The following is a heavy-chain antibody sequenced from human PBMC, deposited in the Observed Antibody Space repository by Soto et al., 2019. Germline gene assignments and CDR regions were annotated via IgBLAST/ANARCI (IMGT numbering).Heavy chain of an antibody. V-gene: IGHV3-33*01. J-gene: IGHJ4*02. CDR3: ARSIAARPKDY. CDR2: IWYDGSNK. Sequence: QVQLVESGGGVVQPGRSLRLSCAASGFTFSSYGMHWVRQAPGKGLEWVAVIWYDGSNKYYADSVKGRFTISRDNSKNPLYLQMNSLRAEDTAVYYCARSIAARPKDYWGQGTLVTVSS. CDR1: GFTFSSYG. D-gene: IGHD6-6*01.